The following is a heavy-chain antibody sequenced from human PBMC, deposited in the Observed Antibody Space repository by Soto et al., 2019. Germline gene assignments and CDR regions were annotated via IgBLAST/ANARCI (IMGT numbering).Heavy chain of an antibody. CDR2: ISGGGGST. CDR3: AKDRRYSSGYYHTYFDY. Sequence: PGGSLRLSCAASGFTFSSYAMSWVRQAPGKGLEWVSAISGGGGSTYYADSVKGRFTISRDNSKNTLYLQMNSLRAEDTAVYYCAKDRRYSSGYYHTYFDYWGQGTLVTVSS. D-gene: IGHD3-22*01. J-gene: IGHJ4*02. V-gene: IGHV3-23*01. CDR1: GFTFSSYA.